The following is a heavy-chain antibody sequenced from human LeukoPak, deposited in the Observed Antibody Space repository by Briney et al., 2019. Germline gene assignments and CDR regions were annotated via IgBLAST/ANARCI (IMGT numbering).Heavy chain of an antibody. V-gene: IGHV3-23*01. Sequence: GGSLRPSCAASGFTFAIHAMTWVRQAPGKGLEWVSAISGSGASTHYADSVKGQFTISRDNSKNTLFLQMNGLRAEDTAIYYCAKDSYASGRPLHTFDVWGQGTMVTVSS. CDR1: GFTFAIHA. CDR3: AKDSYASGRPLHTFDV. CDR2: ISGSGAST. D-gene: IGHD3-10*01. J-gene: IGHJ3*01.